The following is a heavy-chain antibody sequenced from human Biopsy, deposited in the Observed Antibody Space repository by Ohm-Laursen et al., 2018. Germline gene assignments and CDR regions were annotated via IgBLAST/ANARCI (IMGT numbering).Heavy chain of an antibody. D-gene: IGHD2-2*01. CDR1: GDSIRSYY. CDR3: ARDKITYCTSTSCDYFGMDV. V-gene: IGHV4-59*01. Sequence: SETLSLTCTVSGDSIRSYYWSWIRQAPGKTLEWIASINYRGNTNYNPSLKSRVTMSAHTSTNQFSLKLTSVTAADTAVYYCARDKITYCTSTSCDYFGMDVWGQGTTVTVSS. CDR2: INYRGNT. J-gene: IGHJ6*02.